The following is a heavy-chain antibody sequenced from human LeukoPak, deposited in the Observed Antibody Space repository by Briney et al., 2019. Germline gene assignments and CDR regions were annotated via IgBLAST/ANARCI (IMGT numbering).Heavy chain of an antibody. CDR2: ISAYNGNT. V-gene: IGHV1-18*01. D-gene: IGHD2-21*02. CDR3: ARSPRGHIVVVTAIALPAFDY. Sequence: ASVKVSCKASGYTFTSYGISWVRQAPGQGLEWMGWISAYNGNTNYAQKLQGRVTMTTDTSTSTAYMELSRLRSDDTAVYYCARSPRGHIVVVTAIALPAFDYWGQGTLVTVSS. CDR1: GYTFTSYG. J-gene: IGHJ4*02.